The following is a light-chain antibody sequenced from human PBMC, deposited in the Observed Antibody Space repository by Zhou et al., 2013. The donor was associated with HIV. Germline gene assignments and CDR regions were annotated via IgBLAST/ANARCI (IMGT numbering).Light chain of an antibody. Sequence: DIQMTQSPSSVSASVGDRVTITCRASQAVNTYLAWYQQKSGRAPKLLIYAASSLQSGVPSRFSGSGSGTNFSLTISSLQAEDSGTYYCQQFEEFPPSFGPGTKV. CDR2: AAS. V-gene: IGKV1-12*01. CDR3: QQFEEFPPS. J-gene: IGKJ3*01. CDR1: QAVNTY.